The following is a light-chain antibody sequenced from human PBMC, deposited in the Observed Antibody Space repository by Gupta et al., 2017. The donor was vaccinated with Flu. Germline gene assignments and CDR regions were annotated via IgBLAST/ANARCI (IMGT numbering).Light chain of an antibody. J-gene: IGLJ3*02. CDR2: END. Sequence: VTITCSGSSSNIGNNYVSWYQQLPGTAPKLLIYENDKRPSGIPDRFSGSKSGTSATLGITGLQTGDEADYYCGTWDSSLSTVVFGGGTKLTVL. V-gene: IGLV1-51*02. CDR3: GTWDSSLSTVV. CDR1: SSNIGNNY.